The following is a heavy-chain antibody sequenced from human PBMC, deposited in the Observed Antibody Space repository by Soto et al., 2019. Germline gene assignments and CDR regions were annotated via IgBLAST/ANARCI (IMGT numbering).Heavy chain of an antibody. CDR2: INHSGST. CDR3: ARGSEYDYIWGSYRHMLNWFDP. D-gene: IGHD3-16*02. J-gene: IGHJ5*02. V-gene: IGHV4-34*01. Sequence: SETLSLTCAVYGGSFSGYYWSWIRQPPGKGLEWIGEINHSGSTNYNPSLKSRVTISVDTSKNQFSLKLSSVTAADTAVYYCARGSEYDYIWGSYRHMLNWFDPWGQGTLVTVSS. CDR1: GGSFSGYY.